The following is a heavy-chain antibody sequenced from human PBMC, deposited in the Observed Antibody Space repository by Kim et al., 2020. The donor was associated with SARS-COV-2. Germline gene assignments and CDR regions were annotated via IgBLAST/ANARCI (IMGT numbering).Heavy chain of an antibody. Sequence: ASVKVSCKASGYTFTNYGITWVRQAPGQGLEWMGWISVYNGNTNYAQNLQDRVTMTTDTSTSTAYMELRSLRSDDTAVYYCARHSSDYYDPNGVDDYWGQGTLVTVSS. CDR3: ARHSSDYYDPNGVDDY. D-gene: IGHD3-16*01. CDR2: ISVYNGNT. V-gene: IGHV1-18*01. CDR1: GYTFTNYG. J-gene: IGHJ4*02.